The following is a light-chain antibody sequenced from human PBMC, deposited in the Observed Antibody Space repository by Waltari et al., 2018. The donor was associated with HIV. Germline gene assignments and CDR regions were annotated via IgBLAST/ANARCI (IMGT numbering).Light chain of an antibody. CDR3: GTWDSSLSAVV. CDR2: DNN. Sequence: QSVLTQPPSVSAAPGQKVTISCSGSGSNMGNNYVSWSQQVPGTAPKVLIYDNNKRPSGILDRFSGSKSGTSATLGITGLQTGDEADYYCGTWDSSLSAVVFGGGTKLTVL. J-gene: IGLJ2*01. CDR1: GSNMGNNY. V-gene: IGLV1-51*01.